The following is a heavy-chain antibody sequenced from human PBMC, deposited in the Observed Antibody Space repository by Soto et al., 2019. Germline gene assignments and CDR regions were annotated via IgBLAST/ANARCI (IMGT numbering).Heavy chain of an antibody. Sequence: PSETLSLTCGVSGYSISSGYFWGWIRQPPGKGLEWIGSMYQSGSTYYNPSPKSRVTISIDTSKNQFSLKLTSVSASDTAVYYFARDWYRDGYLGSYFDYWGQGSLVAVSS. J-gene: IGHJ4*02. CDR3: ARDWYRDGYLGSYFDY. CDR1: GYSISSGYF. V-gene: IGHV4-38-2*02. D-gene: IGHD1-26*01. CDR2: MYQSGST.